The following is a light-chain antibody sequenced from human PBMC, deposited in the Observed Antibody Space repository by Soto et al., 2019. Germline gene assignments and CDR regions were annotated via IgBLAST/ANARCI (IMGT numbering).Light chain of an antibody. V-gene: IGKV1-39*01. CDR2: AAS. CDR1: QNIRNY. Sequence: DIQMTQSPSSLSASVGDRVTITCRASQNIRNYLNWSQQRPGKTPNLLVYAASNLRGGVPSRFSGSRSETVFNLTISTLQPEDFATYYCQQMHSTASYTFGQGTRVDIK. J-gene: IGKJ2*01. CDR3: QQMHSTASYT.